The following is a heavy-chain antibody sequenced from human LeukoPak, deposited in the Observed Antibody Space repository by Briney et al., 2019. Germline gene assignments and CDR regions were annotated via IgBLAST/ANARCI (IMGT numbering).Heavy chain of an antibody. CDR1: GGSISSYY. D-gene: IGHD1/OR15-1a*01. CDR3: AKQKGLDP. CDR2: IYYSGST. V-gene: IGHV4-59*01. J-gene: IGHJ5*02. Sequence: SETLSFTCTVSGGSISSYYWSWIRQPPGKGPEWIGYIYYSGSTNYNPSLKSRVTISVDTSKNQFSLELRSVTAADTAVYYCAKQKGLDPWGQGTLVTVSS.